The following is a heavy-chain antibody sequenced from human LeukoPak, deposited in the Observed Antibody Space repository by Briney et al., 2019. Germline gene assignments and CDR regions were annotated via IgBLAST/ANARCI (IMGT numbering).Heavy chain of an antibody. CDR2: XSPRXDST. D-gene: IGHD2-8*02. Sequence: GGSLRLSCAASGFTFSTYAMXXXXXXXXXXXXXXSXXSPRXDSTNYADXXXXXFTXXRDNSRNTHYLQRNSLRAEDTAIYYCAKSLGDTSTWYWLWDSWGQGALVTVSS. V-gene: IGHV3-23*01. CDR3: AKSLGDTSTWYWLWDS. CDR1: GFTFSTYA. J-gene: IGHJ4*02.